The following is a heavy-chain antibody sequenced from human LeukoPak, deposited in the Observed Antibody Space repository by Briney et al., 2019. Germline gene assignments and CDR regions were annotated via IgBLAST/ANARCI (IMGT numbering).Heavy chain of an antibody. V-gene: IGHV4-34*01. J-gene: IGHJ4*02. CDR2: INHSGST. CDR1: GGSFSGYY. Sequence: PSETLSLTCAVYGGSFSGYYWGWIRQPPGKGLEWIGEINHSGSTNYNPSLKSRVTISVDTSKNQFSLKLSSVTAADTAVYYCARAAGYDFWSGYSPFDYWGQGTLVTVSS. D-gene: IGHD3-3*01. CDR3: ARAAGYDFWSGYSPFDY.